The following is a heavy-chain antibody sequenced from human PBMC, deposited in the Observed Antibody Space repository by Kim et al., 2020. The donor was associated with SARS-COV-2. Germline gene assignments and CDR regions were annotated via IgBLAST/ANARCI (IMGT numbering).Heavy chain of an antibody. D-gene: IGHD3-9*01. J-gene: IGHJ3*02. Sequence: GESLKISCKGSGYSFTSYWIGWVRQMPGKGLEWMGIIYPGDSDTRYSPSFQGQVTISADKSISTAYLQWSSLKASDTAMYYCARQNILTGYMFKNAFDIWGQGTMVTVSS. CDR3: ARQNILTGYMFKNAFDI. V-gene: IGHV5-51*01. CDR2: IYPGDSDT. CDR1: GYSFTSYW.